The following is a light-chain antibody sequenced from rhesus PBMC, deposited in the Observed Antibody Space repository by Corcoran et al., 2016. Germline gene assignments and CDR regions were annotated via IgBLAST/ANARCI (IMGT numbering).Light chain of an antibody. CDR3: LQHNSYPLT. CDR1: QGISSY. Sequence: DIQMTQSPSSLSASVGDTVTITCRASQGISSYLNWFQQQPGKAPKLLISAASSLESGCPSMLSGSGSGTEFTLNISSLQPEDFAAYYCLQHNSYPLTFGGGTKVEIK. CDR2: AAS. J-gene: IGKJ4*01. V-gene: IGKV1-28*01.